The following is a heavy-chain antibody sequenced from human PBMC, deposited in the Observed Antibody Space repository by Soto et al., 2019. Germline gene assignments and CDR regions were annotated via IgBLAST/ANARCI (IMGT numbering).Heavy chain of an antibody. CDR3: ARDQAYYDFWSGYVRTHYYYYGMDV. D-gene: IGHD3-3*01. CDR2: IYTSGST. CDR1: GGSISSYY. Sequence: SETLSLTCTVSGGSISSYYWSWIRQPAGKGLEWIGRIYTSGSTNYNPSLKSRVTMSVDTSKNQFSLKLSSVTAADTAVYYCARDQAYYDFWSGYVRTHYYYYGMDVWGQGTTVT. J-gene: IGHJ6*02. V-gene: IGHV4-4*07.